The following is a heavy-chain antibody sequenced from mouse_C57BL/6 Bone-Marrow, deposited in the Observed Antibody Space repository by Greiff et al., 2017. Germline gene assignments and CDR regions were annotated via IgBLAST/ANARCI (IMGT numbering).Heavy chain of an antibody. D-gene: IGHD4-1*01. CDR2: IYPGDGDT. V-gene: IGHV1-80*01. J-gene: IGHJ2*01. CDR3: ARRASNWYYFDC. CDR1: GYAFSSYW. Sequence: QVQLQQSGAELVKPGASVKISCKASGYAFSSYWMNWVKQRPGKGLEWIGQIYPGDGDTNYNGKFKGQATLTADKSSSTAYMQLSSLTSEDSAVYFCARRASNWYYFDCWGQGTTLTVSS.